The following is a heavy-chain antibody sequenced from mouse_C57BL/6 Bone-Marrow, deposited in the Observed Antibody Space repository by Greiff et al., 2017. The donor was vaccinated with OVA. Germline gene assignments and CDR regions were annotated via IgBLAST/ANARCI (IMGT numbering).Heavy chain of an antibody. J-gene: IGHJ1*03. V-gene: IGHV1-87*01. Sequence: VKLMESGPELARPWASVKISCQAFYTFSRRVHFAIRDTNYWMQWVKQRPGQGLEWIGAIYPGNGDTSYNQKFKGKATLTADKSSSTAYMQLSSLTSEDSAVYYCACAYYGSSYWYFDVWGTGTTVAVSS. CDR2: GQGLEWIG. CDR3: SEDSAVYYCACAYYGSSYWYFDV. CDR1: YTFSRRVH. D-gene: IGHD1-1*01.